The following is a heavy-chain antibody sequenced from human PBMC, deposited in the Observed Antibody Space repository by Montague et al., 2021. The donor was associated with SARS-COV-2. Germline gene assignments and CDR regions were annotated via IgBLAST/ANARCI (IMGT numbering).Heavy chain of an antibody. Sequence: SLRLSCAASGFTFDDYAMHWVRQAPGKGLEWVSGISWNSGSIGYADSVKGRFTISRDNAKNSLYLQMNSLRAEDTALYYRAKTGESYSYYYYYGMDVWGQGTTVTVSS. CDR1: GFTFDDYA. CDR3: AKTGESYSYYYYYGMDV. J-gene: IGHJ6*02. V-gene: IGHV3-9*01. CDR2: ISWNSGSI. D-gene: IGHD3-10*01.